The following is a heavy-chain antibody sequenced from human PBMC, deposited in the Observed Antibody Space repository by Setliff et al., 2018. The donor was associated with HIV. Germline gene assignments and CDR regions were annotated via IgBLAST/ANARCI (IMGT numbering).Heavy chain of an antibody. V-gene: IGHV4-61*03. D-gene: IGHD4-4*01. Sequence: SETLSLTCTVSGGSISSGSYYWSWIRQSPGKGLEWIGEINHSGGTNYNPSLKSRVTISVDTSKNHFSLKLSSVTAADTAVYYCAREKNDYNNYWGQGALVTVSS. CDR3: AREKNDYNNY. CDR2: INHSGGT. J-gene: IGHJ4*02. CDR1: GGSISSGSYY.